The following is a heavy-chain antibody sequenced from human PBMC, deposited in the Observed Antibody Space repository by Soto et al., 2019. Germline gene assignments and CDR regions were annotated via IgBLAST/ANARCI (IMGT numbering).Heavy chain of an antibody. CDR1: GVTFSSYA. CDR2: ISGSGGST. V-gene: IGHV3-23*01. D-gene: IGHD6-19*01. J-gene: IGHJ4*02. Sequence: GGFLRLSCAASGVTFSSYAMSWVRQAPGKGLEWVSAISGSGGSTYYADSVKGRFTISRDNSKNTLYLQMNSLRAEDTAVYYCAKEGEYSSGWDNFDYWGQGTLVTVSS. CDR3: AKEGEYSSGWDNFDY.